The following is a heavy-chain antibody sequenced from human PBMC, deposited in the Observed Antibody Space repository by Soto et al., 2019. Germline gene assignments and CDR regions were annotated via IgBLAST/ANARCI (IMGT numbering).Heavy chain of an antibody. Sequence: XGSLRLSCVASGFTFDTYGIHWVRQAPGKGLQWVALISYEGSNTYYADSVRGRFTISRDNSKNALYLQMNTLRPEDTGVYYCARVTPGNNLYYFSGLDFWGQGTSVTVPS. D-gene: IGHD1-1*01. CDR1: GFTFDTYG. CDR3: ARVTPGNNLYYFSGLDF. V-gene: IGHV3-30-3*01. CDR2: ISYEGSNT. J-gene: IGHJ6*02.